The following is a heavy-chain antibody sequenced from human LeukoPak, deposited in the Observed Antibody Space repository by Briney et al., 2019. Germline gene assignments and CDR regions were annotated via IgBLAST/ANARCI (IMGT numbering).Heavy chain of an antibody. CDR2: ISGSGGST. Sequence: GGSLGLSCAASRFTFSSNVMSWVRKAPGKGLEWVSTISGSGGSTDYADSVKGRFTISRDNSKNTLYLQMNSLRAEDTAVYYCAKRFSVGSGSYGMDVWGQGTTVTVSS. CDR1: RFTFSSNV. J-gene: IGHJ6*02. V-gene: IGHV3-23*01. D-gene: IGHD3-10*01. CDR3: AKRFSVGSGSYGMDV.